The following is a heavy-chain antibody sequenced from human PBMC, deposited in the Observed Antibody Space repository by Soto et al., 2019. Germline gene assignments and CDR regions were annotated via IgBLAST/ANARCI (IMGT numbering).Heavy chain of an antibody. CDR1: GGSISNSANH. Sequence: QVQLQESGPGLVRPSQTLSLSCTVSGGSISNSANHWSWIRQDPGEGLEWIGYIDYSGGTYYGPSLKGRVTMSIDASKNQFSLKLSSVTAADTAVYYCAKGVRGVPNWFDPWGQGTLVTVSS. V-gene: IGHV4-31*03. CDR2: IDYSGGT. D-gene: IGHD3-10*01. J-gene: IGHJ5*02. CDR3: AKGVRGVPNWFDP.